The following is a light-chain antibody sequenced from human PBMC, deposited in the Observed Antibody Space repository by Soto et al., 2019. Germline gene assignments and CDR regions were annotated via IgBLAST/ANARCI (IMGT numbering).Light chain of an antibody. CDR2: DAS. J-gene: IGKJ1*01. CDR3: QQRGNRPPWT. V-gene: IGKV3-11*01. CDR1: QSVGKY. Sequence: EIVLTQSPGTLSASPGERVTLSCRASQSVGKYLVLYHQKPCHAPRLLIYDASTRATGIPARFSGSGSATDFTLTISSLEPEDFAVYYCQQRGNRPPWTFGQGTKVDIK.